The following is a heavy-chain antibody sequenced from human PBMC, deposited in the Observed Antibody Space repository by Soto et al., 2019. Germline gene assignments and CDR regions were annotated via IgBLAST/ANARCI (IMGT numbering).Heavy chain of an antibody. D-gene: IGHD3-3*01. J-gene: IGHJ6*02. CDR1: GYTFTSYY. CDR3: ARGGGGGLLRCLEWSPYYYYGMDV. CDR2: INPSGGST. Sequence: GASVKVSCKASGYTFTSYYMHWVRQAPGQGLEWMGIINPSGGSTSYAQKFQGRVTMTRDTSTSTVYMELSSLRSEDTAVYYCARGGGGGLLRCLEWSPYYYYGMDVWGQGSTVTGSS. V-gene: IGHV1-46*01.